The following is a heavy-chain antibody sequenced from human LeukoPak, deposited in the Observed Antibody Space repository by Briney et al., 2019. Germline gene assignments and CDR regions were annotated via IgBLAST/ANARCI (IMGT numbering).Heavy chain of an antibody. D-gene: IGHD1-26*01. Sequence: GGSLRLSCAAFGFTFSSYCMSWVRQAPGKGLEWVANIKQDGSEKYYVDSVKGRFTISRDNAKNSLYLQMSRLRGEATDVYYCASKLVGATGLDYSGQGTLVTVSS. CDR2: IKQDGSEK. V-gene: IGHV3-7*01. CDR1: GFTFSSYC. J-gene: IGHJ4*02. CDR3: ASKLVGATGLDY.